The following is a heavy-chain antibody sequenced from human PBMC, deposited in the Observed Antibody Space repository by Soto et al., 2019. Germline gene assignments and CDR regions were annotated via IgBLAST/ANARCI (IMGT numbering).Heavy chain of an antibody. V-gene: IGHV4-59*08. CDR3: ASGFGELFPYYYYMDV. CDR1: GGSLSSYY. Sequence: SETLSLTCSVSGGSLSSYYWCWDRQPPGKGLEWNRYIYSSGSTNYNPPLKSRVTISVDTSKNQFSLKLSSVTAADTAVYYWASGFGELFPYYYYMDVWGKGTTVTVSS. J-gene: IGHJ6*03. D-gene: IGHD3-10*01. CDR2: IYSSGST.